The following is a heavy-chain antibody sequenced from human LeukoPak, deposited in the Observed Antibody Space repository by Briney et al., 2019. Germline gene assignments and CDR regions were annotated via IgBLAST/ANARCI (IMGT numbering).Heavy chain of an antibody. Sequence: GGSLRLSCAASGFTFNSYWMTWVRQAPGKGLEWVADIKQDGSDKYYAGSVKGRFTISRDNAKNSLYLQMNSLRAEDTAVYFCARYNSAWKADDYWGQGTLVTVSS. V-gene: IGHV3-7*03. D-gene: IGHD6-19*01. CDR3: ARYNSAWKADDY. CDR1: GFTFNSYW. CDR2: IKQDGSDK. J-gene: IGHJ4*02.